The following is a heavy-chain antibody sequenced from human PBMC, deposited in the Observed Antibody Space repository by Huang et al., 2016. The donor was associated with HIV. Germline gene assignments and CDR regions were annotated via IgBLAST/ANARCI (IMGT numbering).Heavy chain of an antibody. CDR2: ISAYNGVT. D-gene: IGHD2-2*01. CDR3: ARDSPLLGVVIVVVPTAPNAFDI. J-gene: IGHJ3*02. Sequence: QVQLVQSGVEVKKPGASVKVSCKASGYTFTSYGISWVRQAPGQGLEWMGWISAYNGVTNYGRVTITTDTSTSTAYMELRSLRSDDTAVYYCARDSPLLGVVIVVVPTAPNAFDIWGQGTMVTVSS. CDR1: GYTFTSYG. V-gene: IGHV1-18*01.